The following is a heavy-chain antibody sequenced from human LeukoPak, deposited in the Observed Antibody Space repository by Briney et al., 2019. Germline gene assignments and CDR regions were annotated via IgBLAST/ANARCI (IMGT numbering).Heavy chain of an antibody. CDR1: GDRLTNNW. Sequence: GESLMISCKISGDRLTNNWIGWVRQVPGKGLEWLGLIYPGNSDTRYSPFFQGQVTFSVDTSISTAYLHWGGLKASDTAMYYCARFALTSSLDYWGQGTLVTVSS. J-gene: IGHJ4*02. V-gene: IGHV5-51*01. CDR2: IYPGNSDT. CDR3: ARFALTSSLDY. D-gene: IGHD6-13*01.